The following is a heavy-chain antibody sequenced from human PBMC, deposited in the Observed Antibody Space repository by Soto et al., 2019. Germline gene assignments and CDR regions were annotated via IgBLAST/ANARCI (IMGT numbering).Heavy chain of an antibody. D-gene: IGHD6-13*01. CDR1: GFTFSSYW. Sequence: GGSLRLSCAASGFTFSSYWMHWVRQAPGKGLVWVSRINSDGSSTSYADSVKGRFTISRDNAKNTLYLQMNSLRAEDTAVYYCARDLRSSSSWGVPGGMDVWGQGTTVTVSS. V-gene: IGHV3-74*01. J-gene: IGHJ6*02. CDR2: INSDGSST. CDR3: ARDLRSSSSWGVPGGMDV.